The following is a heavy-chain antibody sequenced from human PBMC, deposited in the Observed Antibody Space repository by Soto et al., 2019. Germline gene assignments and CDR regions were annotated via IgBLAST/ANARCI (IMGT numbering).Heavy chain of an antibody. CDR3: ARSHDILTGSDSFDV. CDR1: GGSISSEGYY. D-gene: IGHD3-9*01. Sequence: QVQLQESGPGLVKPSQTLSLTCSLSGGSISSEGYYWTWIRQHPGRGLEWIGDFYYDGTTSYSPSLQSRLTISIDTSNNHFYLSLTSLTAADTPVYYCARSHDILTGSDSFDVLGRGTMVNVSS. CDR2: FYYDGTT. J-gene: IGHJ3*01. V-gene: IGHV4-31*03.